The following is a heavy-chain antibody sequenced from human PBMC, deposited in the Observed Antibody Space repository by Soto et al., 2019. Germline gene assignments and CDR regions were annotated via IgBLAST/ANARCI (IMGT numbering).Heavy chain of an antibody. V-gene: IGHV4-59*01. Sequence: SETLSLTCTVSGGSISSYYWSWIRQPPGKGLEWIGYIYYSGSTNYNPSLKSRVTISVDTSKNQFSLKLSSVTAADTAVYYCARFDQDSYGYPPLYYYYYGMDVWGQGTTVTVSS. J-gene: IGHJ6*02. CDR3: ARFDQDSYGYPPLYYYYYGMDV. D-gene: IGHD5-18*01. CDR1: GGSISSYY. CDR2: IYYSGST.